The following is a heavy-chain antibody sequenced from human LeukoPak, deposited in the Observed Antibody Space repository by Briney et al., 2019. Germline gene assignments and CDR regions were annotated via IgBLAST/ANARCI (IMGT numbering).Heavy chain of an antibody. CDR2: ISGSGGST. J-gene: IGHJ5*02. V-gene: IGHV3-23*01. CDR1: GFTFSSYA. D-gene: IGHD6-6*01. CDR3: AKDTRSSSGGNWFDP. Sequence: GGSLRLSCTASGFTFSSYAMSWVRQAPGKGLEWVSAISGSGGSTYYADSVKGRFTISRDNSKNTLYLQMNSLRAEDTAVYYCAKDTRSSSGGNWFDPWGQGTLVTVSS.